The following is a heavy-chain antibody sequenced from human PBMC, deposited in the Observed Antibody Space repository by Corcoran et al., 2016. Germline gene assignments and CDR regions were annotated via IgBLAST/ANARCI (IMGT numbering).Heavy chain of an antibody. CDR1: GYTFTGYY. J-gene: IGHJ6*02. CDR3: ARDHDPYYDSSGYYSPSPHYYYGMDV. CDR2: INPNSGGT. Sequence: QVQLVQSGAEVKKPGASVKVSCKASGYTFTGYYMHWVRQAPGQGLEWMGWINPNSGGTNYAQKFQGWVTMTRDTSISTAYMELSRLRSDDTAVYYCARDHDPYYDSSGYYSPSPHYYYGMDVWGQGTTVTVSS. D-gene: IGHD3-22*01. V-gene: IGHV1-2*04.